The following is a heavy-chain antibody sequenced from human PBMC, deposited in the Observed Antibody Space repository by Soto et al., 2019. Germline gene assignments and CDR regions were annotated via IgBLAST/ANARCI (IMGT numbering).Heavy chain of an antibody. CDR2: INPNSGDT. CDR1: GYTFTGCY. Sequence: GASVKVSCKDSGYTFTGCYMHWVRQAHGQGLEWMGWINPNSGDTNYAQKFQGWVTMTRDTSISTAYMELSRLRSDDTAVYYCARETPTQSNYVSFDYWGQGTLVTVSS. V-gene: IGHV1-2*04. D-gene: IGHD4-4*01. CDR3: ARETPTQSNYVSFDY. J-gene: IGHJ4*02.